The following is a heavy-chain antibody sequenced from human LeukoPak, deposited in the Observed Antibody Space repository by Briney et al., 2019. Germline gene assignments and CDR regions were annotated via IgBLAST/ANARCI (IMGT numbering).Heavy chain of an antibody. Sequence: SETLSLTCTVSGGSISSGYYWGWIRQPPGKRLEWTGSIDHSGSTYYNPSLKSRITISVDTSKNQFSLKLSSVTAADTAVYYCTRGSIAYYYMDVWGKGTTVTISS. J-gene: IGHJ6*03. V-gene: IGHV4-38-2*02. D-gene: IGHD3-22*01. CDR2: IDHSGST. CDR1: GGSISSGYY. CDR3: TRGSIAYYYMDV.